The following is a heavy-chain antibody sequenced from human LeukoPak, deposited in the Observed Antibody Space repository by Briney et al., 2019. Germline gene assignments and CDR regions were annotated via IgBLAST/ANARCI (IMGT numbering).Heavy chain of an antibody. V-gene: IGHV3-74*01. Sequence: GGSLRLSCAASGFTFSAYGMHWVRQAPGKGLVWVSRITSDGNSAYYADSVKGRFTISRDNSKNTLYLQMNSLRAEDTAVYYCARVWETYRHYYYYGMDVWGQGTTVTVSS. CDR1: GFTFSAYG. J-gene: IGHJ6*02. CDR2: ITSDGNSA. D-gene: IGHD1-26*01. CDR3: ARVWETYRHYYYYGMDV.